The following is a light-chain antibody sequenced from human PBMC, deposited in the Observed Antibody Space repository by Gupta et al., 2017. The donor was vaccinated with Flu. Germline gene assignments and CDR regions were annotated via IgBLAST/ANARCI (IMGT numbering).Light chain of an antibody. J-gene: IGLJ3*02. CDR1: SSVVCGYNY. Sequence: QSALTQPRSVSGSPGQSVTISCTGTSSVVCGYNYVSWYQQNPGKAPKLMIYDVSKRPSGVPARFSGSKAGNASSLTISGLQAEDEADYYCCSYAGSYTWVFGGGTKLTVL. CDR3: CSYAGSYTWV. CDR2: DVS. V-gene: IGLV2-11*01.